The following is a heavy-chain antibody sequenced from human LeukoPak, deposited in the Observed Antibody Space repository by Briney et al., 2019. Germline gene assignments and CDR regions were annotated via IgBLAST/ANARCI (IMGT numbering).Heavy chain of an antibody. CDR1: GGSISDYY. D-gene: IGHD3-22*01. V-gene: IGHV4-59*01. J-gene: IGHJ2*01. Sequence: SETLSLTCTVSGGSISDYYWTWIRQPPGKGLEWIGYIYYSGSTNYNPSLKSRVTISIDTSKNQFSLKLTYVTAADTAVYYCARDGYYDSSGYKNYWYFDLWGRGTLVTVSS. CDR3: ARDGYYDSSGYKNYWYFDL. CDR2: IYYSGST.